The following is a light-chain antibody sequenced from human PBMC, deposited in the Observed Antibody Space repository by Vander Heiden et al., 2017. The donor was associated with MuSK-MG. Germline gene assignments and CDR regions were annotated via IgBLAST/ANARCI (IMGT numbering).Light chain of an antibody. V-gene: IGKV1-33*01. CDR1: QDISNY. CDR2: DAS. J-gene: IGKJ2*04. CDR3: QQYDNLPPMCS. Sequence: DIQMTQSPSSLSASVGDRVTTTCQASQDISNYLNWYQQKPGKAPKLLIYDASNLETGVPSRFSGSGSGTDFTFTISSLQPEDIATYYCQQYDNLPPMCSFGQGTKLEIK.